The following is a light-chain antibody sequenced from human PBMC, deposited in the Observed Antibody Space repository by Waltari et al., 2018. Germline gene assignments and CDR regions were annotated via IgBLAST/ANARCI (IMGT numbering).Light chain of an antibody. Sequence: SFVLTQPPSVSVAPGQPARLACGGNNIGSYTMHWYQQKAGQAPVLVGFEPSDRPSGIPGRLSGSKSGNTATLTISRVEVGDEADYYCQVWDTSGDQAVFGAGTKLTVL. CDR2: EPS. CDR3: QVWDTSGDQAV. CDR1: NIGSYT. J-gene: IGLJ2*01. V-gene: IGLV3-21*02.